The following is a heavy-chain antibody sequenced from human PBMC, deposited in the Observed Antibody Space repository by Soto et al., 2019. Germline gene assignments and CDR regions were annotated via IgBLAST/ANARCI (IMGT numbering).Heavy chain of an antibody. CDR1: GFNFSDYV. Sequence: AGGSLRLSCAASGFNFSDYVVHWVRQSPGRGREGMAFISLDGSNEYYADFVKRRFPISRANSHNMLNLQVNSRRADDTAAYFFATKSYYDRRAYPYGIDVWGQGTTVTVS. CDR3: ATKSYYDRRAYPYGIDV. V-gene: IGHV3-30-3*01. D-gene: IGHD3-22*01. CDR2: ISLDGSNE. J-gene: IGHJ6*02.